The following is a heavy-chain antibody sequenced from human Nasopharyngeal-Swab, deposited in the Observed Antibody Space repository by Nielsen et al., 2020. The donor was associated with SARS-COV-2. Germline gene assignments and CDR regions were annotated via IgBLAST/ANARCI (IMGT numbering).Heavy chain of an antibody. CDR3: ARAGPPYCSGGSCYYFDY. Sequence: SETLSLTCAVSGGSISSSHWWCWVRQPPGKGLEWIGEIYHSGSTNYNPSLKSRVTISVDKSKNQFSLKLSSVTAADTAVYYCARAGPPYCSGGSCYYFDYWGQGTLVTVSS. CDR1: GGSISSSHW. J-gene: IGHJ4*02. V-gene: IGHV4-4*02. D-gene: IGHD2-15*01. CDR2: IYHSGST.